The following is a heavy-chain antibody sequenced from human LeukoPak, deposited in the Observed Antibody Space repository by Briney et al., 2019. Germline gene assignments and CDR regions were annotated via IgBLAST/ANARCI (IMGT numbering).Heavy chain of an antibody. D-gene: IGHD6-13*01. CDR3: AKDIVRSWYCFGPRDFYWYFDL. V-gene: IGHV3-9*03. CDR1: GFTFDDYA. CDR2: ISWNSGSI. J-gene: IGHJ2*01. Sequence: GGSLRLSCAASGFTFDDYAMHWVRQAPGKGLEWVSGISWNSGSIGYADSVKGRFTISRDNAKNSLYLQMNSLRAEDMALYYCAKDIVRSWYCFGPRDFYWYFDLWGRGTLVTVSS.